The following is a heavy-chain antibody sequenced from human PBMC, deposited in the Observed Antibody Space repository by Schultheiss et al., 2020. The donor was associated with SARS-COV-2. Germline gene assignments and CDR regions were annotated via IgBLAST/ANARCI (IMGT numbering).Heavy chain of an antibody. CDR2: ISGSGGST. CDR3: AKDRLGSCYYYVDV. CDR1: GFTFSSYA. Sequence: GGSLRLSCAASGFTFSSYAMSWVRQAPGKGLEWVSAISGSGGSTYYADSVKGRFTIARDNSKNTLYLEMNSLRAEDTSVHYCAKDRLGSCYYYVDVWGKGATGTSSS. J-gene: IGHJ6*03. D-gene: IGHD2-15*01. V-gene: IGHV3-23*01.